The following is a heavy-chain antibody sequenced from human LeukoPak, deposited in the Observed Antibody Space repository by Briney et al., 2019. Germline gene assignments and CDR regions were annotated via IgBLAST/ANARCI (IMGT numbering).Heavy chain of an antibody. CDR1: SDSVGNYY. CDR3: AREPPGRDSPPL. J-gene: IGHJ3*01. CDR2: IYYTGTT. D-gene: IGHD3-22*01. Sequence: SETLSLTCTVSSDSVGNYYLSWIRQPPGKGLEWIGCIYYTGTTIYNPSLKSRVTISVDTSKHQFSLKLSSVTAADTAVYYCAREPPGRDSPPLWGQGTMVTVSS. V-gene: IGHV4-59*02.